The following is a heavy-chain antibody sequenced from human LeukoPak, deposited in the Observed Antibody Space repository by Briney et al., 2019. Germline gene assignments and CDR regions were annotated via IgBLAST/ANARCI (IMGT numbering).Heavy chain of an antibody. CDR3: AKRRGLELTYYYHMDV. CDR2: ISGSGGST. V-gene: IGHV3-23*01. J-gene: IGHJ6*03. CDR1: GFTFSSYA. D-gene: IGHD1-7*01. Sequence: GGSLRLSCAASGFTFSSYAIHWVRQAPGKGLEWVSAISGSGGSTYYADSVKGRFTISRDNSKNTLYLQMNSLRADDTAVYYCAKRRGLELTYYYHMDVWGKGTTVTVSS.